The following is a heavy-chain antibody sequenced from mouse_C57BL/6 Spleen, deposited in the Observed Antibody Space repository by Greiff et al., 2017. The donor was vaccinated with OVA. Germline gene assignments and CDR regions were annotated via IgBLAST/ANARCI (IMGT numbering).Heavy chain of an antibody. CDR3: ASDDGYLLDY. Sequence: DVKLQESGPELVKPGASVKMSCKASGYTFTDYNMHWVKQSHGKSLEWIGYINPNNGGTSYNQKFKGKATLTVNKSSSTAYMELRSLTSEDSAVYYCASDDGYLLDYWGQGTTLTVSS. V-gene: IGHV1-22*01. J-gene: IGHJ2*01. CDR1: GYTFTDYN. CDR2: INPNNGGT. D-gene: IGHD2-3*01.